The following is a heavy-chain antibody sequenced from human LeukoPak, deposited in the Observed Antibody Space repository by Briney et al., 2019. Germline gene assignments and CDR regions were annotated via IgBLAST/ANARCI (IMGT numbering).Heavy chain of an antibody. V-gene: IGHV3-21*01. CDR2: ISSSSSYI. J-gene: IGHJ6*02. D-gene: IGHD3-3*01. CDR1: GFTFSSYS. CDR3: AREDFGVVTVYYGVDV. Sequence: GGSLRLPCAASGFTFSSYSMNWVRQAPGKGLEWVSSISSSSSYIYYADSVKGRFTISRDNAKNSLYLQMNSLRAEDTAVYYCAREDFGVVTVYYGVDVWGQGTTVTVSS.